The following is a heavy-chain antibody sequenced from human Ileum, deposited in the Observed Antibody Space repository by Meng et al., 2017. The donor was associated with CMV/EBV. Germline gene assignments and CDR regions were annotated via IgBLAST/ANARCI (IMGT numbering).Heavy chain of an antibody. V-gene: IGHV4-4*07. CDR3: ARGQTVRGFEY. CDR2: IYTGGPT. J-gene: IGHJ4*02. D-gene: IGHD3-10*01. Sequence: QAPWRGSGPGLVNPSETLSLTCTISSASITPYYWNWIRRPAGKGLEWIGRIYTGGPTDYNPSLKSRVTMSVDMSKNQFFLNLSSVTAADTAVYYCARGQTVRGFEYWGLGILVTVSS. CDR1: SASITPYY.